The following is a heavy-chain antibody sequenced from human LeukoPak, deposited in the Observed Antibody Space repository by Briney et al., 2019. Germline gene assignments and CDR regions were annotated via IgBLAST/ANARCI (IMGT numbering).Heavy chain of an antibody. CDR2: ISYDGSNK. Sequence: PGRSLRLSCAASGFTFSSYGMHWVRQAPGKGLEWVAVISYDGSNKYYADSVKGRFTISRDNSKNTLYLQMNSLRAEDTAVYYCAREVTMVRGVDWGQGTLVTVSS. D-gene: IGHD3-10*01. CDR3: AREVTMVRGVD. CDR1: GFTFSSYG. J-gene: IGHJ4*02. V-gene: IGHV3-30*03.